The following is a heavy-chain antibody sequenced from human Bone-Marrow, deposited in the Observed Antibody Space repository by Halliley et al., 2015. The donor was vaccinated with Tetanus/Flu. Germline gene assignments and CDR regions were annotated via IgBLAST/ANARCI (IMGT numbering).Heavy chain of an antibody. CDR1: GFAFGNTW. CDR2: VKTKTEGGTT. CDR3: TTENLVGGVF. Sequence: SLRLSCAASGFAFGNTWMSWVRQAPGKGLGWVGRVKTKTEGGTTDYGVPVKGRFIIPRDHSKNMLFLQMSNLKSEDTAVYYCTTENLVGGVFWGQGTLVPVSS. V-gene: IGHV3-15*01. D-gene: IGHD1-26*01. J-gene: IGHJ4*02.